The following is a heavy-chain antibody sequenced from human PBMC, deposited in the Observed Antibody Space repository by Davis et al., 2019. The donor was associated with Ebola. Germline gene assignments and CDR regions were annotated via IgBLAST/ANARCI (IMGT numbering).Heavy chain of an antibody. CDR3: AREIFYYGSGSYSYYFDY. CDR1: GFTFSSYS. D-gene: IGHD3-10*01. Sequence: GESLKISCAASGFTFSSYSMNWVRQAPGKGLEWVSSISSSSSYIYYADSVKGRFTISRDNAKNSLYLQMNSLRAEDTAVYYCAREIFYYGSGSYSYYFDYWGQGTLVTVSS. CDR2: ISSSSSYI. V-gene: IGHV3-21*01. J-gene: IGHJ4*02.